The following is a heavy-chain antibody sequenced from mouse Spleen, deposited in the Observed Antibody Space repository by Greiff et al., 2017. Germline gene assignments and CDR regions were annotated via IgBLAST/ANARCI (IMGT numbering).Heavy chain of an antibody. CDR2: INPNNGGT. V-gene: IGHV1-18*01. Sequence: VQLKQSGPELVKPGASVKIPCKASGYTFTDYNMDWVKQSHGKSLEWIGDINPNNGGTIYNQKFKGKATLTVDKSSSTAYMELRSLTSEDTAVYYCAPITTMVGPNWGQGTTLTVSS. J-gene: IGHJ2*01. CDR1: GYTFTDYN. CDR3: APITTMVGPN. D-gene: IGHD1-1*01.